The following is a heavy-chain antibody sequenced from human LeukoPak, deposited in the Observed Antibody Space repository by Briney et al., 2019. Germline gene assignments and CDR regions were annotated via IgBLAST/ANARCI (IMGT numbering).Heavy chain of an antibody. CDR2: ISGTSSDT. Sequence: GGSLRLSCAASGFTFSDFYMSWIRQAPGRGLEYISYISGTSSDTNYADSVKGRFTISKDNAKNSLYLQMNSLRAEDTAVYYCARTAREPDVRGQGTTVTVSS. D-gene: IGHD2-21*02. J-gene: IGHJ6*02. CDR1: GFTFSDFY. CDR3: ARTAREPDV. V-gene: IGHV3-11*03.